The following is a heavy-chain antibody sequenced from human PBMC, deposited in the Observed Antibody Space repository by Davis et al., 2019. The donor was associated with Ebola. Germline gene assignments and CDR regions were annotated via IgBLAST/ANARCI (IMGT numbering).Heavy chain of an antibody. CDR3: AKGDTAKD. CDR1: GLTFSNSA. CDR2: ISGNGNT. D-gene: IGHD5-18*01. Sequence: GESLKISCAASGLTFSNSAMSWVRQAPGKGLEWVSSISGNGNTYYADSVKGRFSISRDNSKDTLYLQMNSLRGEDTAVYYCAKGDTAKDWGQGTLVTVSS. V-gene: IGHV3-23*01. J-gene: IGHJ4*02.